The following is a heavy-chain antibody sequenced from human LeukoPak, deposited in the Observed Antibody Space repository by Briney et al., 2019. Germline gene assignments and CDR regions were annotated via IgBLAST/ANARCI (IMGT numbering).Heavy chain of an antibody. CDR1: GGTFSSYA. D-gene: IGHD6-13*01. J-gene: IGHJ4*02. CDR2: IIPIFGTA. Sequence: ASVKVSCKASGGTFSSYAISWVRQAPGQGLEWMGRIIPIFGTANYAQKFQGRVTITTDESTSTAYMELSSLRCEDTAVYYCAREVAAARLDYWGQGTLVTVSS. V-gene: IGHV1-69*05. CDR3: AREVAAARLDY.